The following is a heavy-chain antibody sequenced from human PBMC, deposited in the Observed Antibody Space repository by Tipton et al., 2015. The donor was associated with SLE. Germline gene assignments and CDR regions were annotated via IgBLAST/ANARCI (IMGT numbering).Heavy chain of an antibody. CDR2: VYHSGST. CDR3: ARDGGVYDAFDI. Sequence: TLSLTCTVSGYSVISGYHWGWIRQPPGKGLEWMGSVYHSGSTYYNPSLKSRVTISLDTSKNQLSLKLSSVTAADTAVYYCARDGGVYDAFDIWGQGTMVTVSS. V-gene: IGHV4-38-2*02. D-gene: IGHD3-16*01. CDR1: GYSVISGYH. J-gene: IGHJ3*02.